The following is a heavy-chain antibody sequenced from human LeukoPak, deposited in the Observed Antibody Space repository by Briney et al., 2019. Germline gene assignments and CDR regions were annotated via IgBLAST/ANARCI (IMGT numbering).Heavy chain of an antibody. D-gene: IGHD6-19*01. CDR2: ISGSGGST. Sequence: GGSLRLSCAASGFTFSSYAMSWVRQAPGKGLEWVSAISGSGGSTYYADSVKGRFTISRDNSKNTLYLQMNSLRAEDTAVYYCARARLDSDAFDIWGQGTMVTVSS. J-gene: IGHJ3*02. CDR3: ARARLDSDAFDI. CDR1: GFTFSSYA. V-gene: IGHV3-23*01.